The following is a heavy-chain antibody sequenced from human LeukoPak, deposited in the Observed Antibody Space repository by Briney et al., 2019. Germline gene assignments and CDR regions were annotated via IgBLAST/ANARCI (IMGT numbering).Heavy chain of an antibody. CDR3: ARLKYYYDASGYRAEYFQH. J-gene: IGHJ1*01. Sequence: SETLSLTCTVSGGSISSYHWSWIRQPPGKGLEWIGYIFYSGSTNYNPSLKSRVTISVYTSKNQFSLKLSSVTAADTAVYYCARLKYYYDASGYRAEYFQHWGQGTLVTVSS. D-gene: IGHD3-22*01. V-gene: IGHV4-59*01. CDR1: GGSISSYH. CDR2: IFYSGST.